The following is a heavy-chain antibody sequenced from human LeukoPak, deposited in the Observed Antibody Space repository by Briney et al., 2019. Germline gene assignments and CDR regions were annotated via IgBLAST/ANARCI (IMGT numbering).Heavy chain of an antibody. D-gene: IGHD2-15*01. CDR2: IKQDGSEK. Sequence: GGSLRLSCAASGFTFSSYWMSWVRQAPGKGLEWVANIKQDGSEKYYVDSVKGRFTISRDNAKNSLYLQMNSLRAEDTAVYYCARAPYCIGGICRFDYWGQGTLVTVSS. CDR1: GFTFSSYW. V-gene: IGHV3-7*03. J-gene: IGHJ4*02. CDR3: ARAPYCIGGICRFDY.